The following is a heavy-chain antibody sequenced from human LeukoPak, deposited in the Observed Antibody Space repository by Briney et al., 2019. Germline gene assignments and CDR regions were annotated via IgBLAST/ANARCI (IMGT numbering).Heavy chain of an antibody. J-gene: IGHJ4*02. CDR3: ARDWSSAPNYFDY. CDR1: GYTFTSYA. V-gene: IGHV7-4-1*02. Sequence: ASVKVSCRASGYTFTSYAMNWVRQAPGQGLEWMGWINTNTGNPTYAQGFTGRFVFSLDTSVSTAYLQISSLKAEDTAVYYSARDWSSAPNYFDYWGQGTLVTVSS. D-gene: IGHD2-8*02. CDR2: INTNTGNP.